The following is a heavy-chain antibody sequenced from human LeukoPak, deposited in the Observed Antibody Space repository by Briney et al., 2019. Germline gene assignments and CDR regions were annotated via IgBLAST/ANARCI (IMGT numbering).Heavy chain of an antibody. CDR3: AGQVGARIRYYYTSGLDV. V-gene: IGHV4-59*12. D-gene: IGHD1-26*01. Sequence: SETLSLTCTVSGGSISSYYWNWIRQPPGKGLEWIGSMYYSGTTNYDPSFKSRVTISLDTSKNEFSLRLKSLTAADTAVYYCAGQVGARIRYYYTSGLDVWGQGTTVAVSS. J-gene: IGHJ6*02. CDR2: MYYSGTT. CDR1: GGSISSYY.